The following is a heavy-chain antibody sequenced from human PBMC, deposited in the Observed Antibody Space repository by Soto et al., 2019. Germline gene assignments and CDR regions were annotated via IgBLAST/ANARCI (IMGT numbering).Heavy chain of an antibody. CDR2: IWYDGSNK. Sequence: GGSLRLSCAASGFTFSSYGMHWVRQAPGKGLEWVAVIWYDGSNKYYADSVKGRFTISSDNSKNTLYLQMNSLRAEDTAVYYCARVGCDFWRRKCVVGYYGMDVWGQGTTVTVSS. V-gene: IGHV3-33*01. D-gene: IGHD3-3*01. J-gene: IGHJ6*02. CDR1: GFTFSSYG. CDR3: ARVGCDFWRRKCVVGYYGMDV.